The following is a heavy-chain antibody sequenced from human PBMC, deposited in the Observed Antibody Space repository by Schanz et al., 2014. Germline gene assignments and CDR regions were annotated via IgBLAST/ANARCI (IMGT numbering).Heavy chain of an antibody. CDR1: GFTFGDYA. CDR3: AKDAENTAMITDYFDY. D-gene: IGHD5-18*01. J-gene: IGHJ4*02. CDR2: IGVDGTTT. V-gene: IGHV3-23*01. Sequence: EVQLLESGGGLVQPGGSLRLSCAASGFTFGDYAMTWVRQAPGKGLEWVSVIGVDGTTTYYADSVKGRFTISRDNSKNTLYLQMNSLRAEDTAVYYCAKDAENTAMITDYFDYWGQGTLVTVSS.